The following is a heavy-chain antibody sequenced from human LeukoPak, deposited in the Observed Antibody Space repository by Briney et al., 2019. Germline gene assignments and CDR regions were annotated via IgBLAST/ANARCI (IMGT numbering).Heavy chain of an antibody. CDR2: IYYSGST. Sequence: SETLSLTCTVSGASISSTTYYWGWIRQPPRKGLEWIASIYYSGSTYYNPSLKSRVTISVDTSKNQFSLKLSSVTAADTAVYYCASPTYYYDSSGYYSPDDAFDIWGQGTMVTVSS. CDR1: GASISSTTYY. V-gene: IGHV4-39*07. D-gene: IGHD3-22*01. CDR3: ASPTYYYDSSGYYSPDDAFDI. J-gene: IGHJ3*02.